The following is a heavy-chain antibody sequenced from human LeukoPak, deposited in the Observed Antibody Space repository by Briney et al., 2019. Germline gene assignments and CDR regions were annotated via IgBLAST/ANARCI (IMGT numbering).Heavy chain of an antibody. D-gene: IGHD4-17*01. CDR1: GYTFSDYD. J-gene: IGHJ3*01. V-gene: IGHV1-8*03. Sequence: ASVKVSCKTSGYTFSDYDVHWGRQAPGQGREWMGWINPNSASTNYAQRLQGRVTFTRATSLSIAYMELSSLPSADAAVYFCARGDFGETNTAFDVWGQGTLVAVSS. CDR3: ARGDFGETNTAFDV. CDR2: INPNSAST.